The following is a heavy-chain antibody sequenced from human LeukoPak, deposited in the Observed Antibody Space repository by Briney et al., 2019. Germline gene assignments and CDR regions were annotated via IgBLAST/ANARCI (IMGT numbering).Heavy chain of an antibody. D-gene: IGHD2-2*01. CDR1: GFTFSNYG. CDR3: ARSSTNSMYYFDY. J-gene: IGHJ4*02. Sequence: GGSLRLSCAASGFTFSNYGMHWVRQSPGKGLEWVAVISYDGSNKNYADSVKGRFTVSRDNSKNTLYLQTNSLRVEDTAVFYCARSSTNSMYYFDYWGQGTLVTVSS. V-gene: IGHV3-30*03. CDR2: ISYDGSNK.